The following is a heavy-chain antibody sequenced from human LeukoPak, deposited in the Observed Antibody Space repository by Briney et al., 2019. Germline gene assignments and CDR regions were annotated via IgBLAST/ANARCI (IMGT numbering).Heavy chain of an antibody. CDR1: GGTFSNYA. CDR3: ERDHGVVIVYFDY. Sequence: SVKVSCKASGGTFSNYAISWVRQAPGQGLEWMGGIIPIFGTANYAQKFRGRATITADKSTRTAYMELSSLRSEDTAVYYCERDHGVVIVYFDYWGQGTLVTVSS. V-gene: IGHV1-69*06. CDR2: IIPIFGTA. D-gene: IGHD3-3*01. J-gene: IGHJ4*02.